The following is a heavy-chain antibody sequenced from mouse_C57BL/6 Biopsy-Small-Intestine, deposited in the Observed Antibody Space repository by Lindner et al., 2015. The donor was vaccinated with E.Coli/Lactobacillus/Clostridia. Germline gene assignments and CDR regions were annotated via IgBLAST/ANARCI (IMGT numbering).Heavy chain of an antibody. CDR3: ARGDSMDY. CDR2: INPSSGYT. CDR1: GYTFISYW. Sequence: VQLQESGAELAKPGASVKLSCKASGYTFISYWIHWVKQRPGQGLEWIGYINPSSGYTNYDQKFKDKATLTADKSSNTAYMQLSNLTYEDSAVYYCARGDSMDYWGQGTSVTVSS. J-gene: IGHJ4*01. V-gene: IGHV1-7*01.